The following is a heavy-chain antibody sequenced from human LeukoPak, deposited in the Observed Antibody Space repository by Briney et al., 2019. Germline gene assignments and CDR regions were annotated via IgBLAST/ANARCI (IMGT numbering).Heavy chain of an antibody. D-gene: IGHD1-7*01. Sequence: SETLSLTCTVSGGSVGSGSYYWSWIRQPPGEGLEWIGYIYYSGSTNYNPSLKSRVTMSVDTSKNQFSLKLSSVTAADTAVYYCARVPGGGTAANWGQGTMVTVSS. CDR2: IYYSGST. CDR3: ARVPGGGTAAN. J-gene: IGHJ3*01. V-gene: IGHV4-61*01. CDR1: GGSVGSGSYY.